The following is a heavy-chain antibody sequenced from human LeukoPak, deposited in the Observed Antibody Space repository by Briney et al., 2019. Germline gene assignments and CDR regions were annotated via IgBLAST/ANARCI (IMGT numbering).Heavy chain of an antibody. CDR3: TRDTPVKQLWSQVRYYYYMDV. Sequence: GGSLRLSCAASGFTVSGNYMSWVRQAPGRGLEWVSVVYSGGSTYYADSVKGRFTISRDNSKNTLYLQMNSLRVEDTAVYYCTRDTPVKQLWSQVRYYYYMDVWGKGTTVTVSS. CDR1: GFTVSGNY. V-gene: IGHV3-53*01. CDR2: VYSGGST. J-gene: IGHJ6*03. D-gene: IGHD5-24*01.